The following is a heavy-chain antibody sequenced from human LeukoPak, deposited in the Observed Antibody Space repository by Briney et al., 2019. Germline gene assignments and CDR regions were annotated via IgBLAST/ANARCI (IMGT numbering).Heavy chain of an antibody. CDR2: IYYTGTT. V-gene: IGHV4-59*01. J-gene: IGHJ6*02. Sequence: SETLSLTCTVSGGSISNSYWSWIRQPPGKALEWIGYIYYTGTTKYNPSLKSRATISLDTSKNQFSLKLTSVTAADTALFFCARGYDINVWGQGTTVTVSS. CDR1: GGSISNSY. CDR3: ARGYDINV.